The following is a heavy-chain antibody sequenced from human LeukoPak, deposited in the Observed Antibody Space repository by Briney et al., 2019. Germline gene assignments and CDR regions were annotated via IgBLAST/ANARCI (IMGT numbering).Heavy chain of an antibody. J-gene: IGHJ4*02. CDR2: IYYSGST. V-gene: IGHV4-59*01. CDR3: ARVFKGYSYGFVGN. Sequence: SETLSLTCTVSGGSISSYYWSWIRQPPGKGLEWMGYIYYSGSTNYNPSLKSRVTISVDTSKNQFSLKLSSVTAADTAVYYCARVFKGYSYGFVGNWGQGTLVTVSS. CDR1: GGSISSYY. D-gene: IGHD5-18*01.